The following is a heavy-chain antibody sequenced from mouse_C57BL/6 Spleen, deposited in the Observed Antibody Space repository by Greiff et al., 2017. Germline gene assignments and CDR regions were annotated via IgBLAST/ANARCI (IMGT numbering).Heavy chain of an antibody. CDR2: IDPSDSET. V-gene: IGHV1-52*01. CDR1: GYTFTSYW. CDR3: AGTTVVAHWCFDV. J-gene: IGHJ1*03. D-gene: IGHD1-1*01. Sequence: QVQLKQPGAELVRPGSSVKLSCKASGYTFTSYWMHWVKQRPIQGLEWIGNIDPSDSETHYNQKFKDKATLTVDQSSSTAYMQLSSLTSEDSAVYYCAGTTVVAHWCFDVWGTGTTVTVSS.